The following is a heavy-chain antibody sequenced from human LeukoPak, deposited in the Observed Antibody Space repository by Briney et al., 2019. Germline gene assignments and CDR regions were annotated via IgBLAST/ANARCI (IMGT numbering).Heavy chain of an antibody. Sequence: LSLTCTVSGGSISSGDYYWSWIRQAPGKGLEWVSYISSSANTIYYADSVKGRFTISRDNAKNSLYLQMNSLRAEDTAVYYCARGSYPLDYWGQGTLVTVSS. V-gene: IGHV3-11*01. CDR2: ISSSANTI. J-gene: IGHJ4*02. D-gene: IGHD1-26*01. CDR1: GGSISSGDYY. CDR3: ARGSYPLDY.